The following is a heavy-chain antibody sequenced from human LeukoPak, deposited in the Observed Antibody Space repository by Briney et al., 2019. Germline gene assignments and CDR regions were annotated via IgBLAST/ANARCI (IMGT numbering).Heavy chain of an antibody. Sequence: PGMSLRLSCAASGFNFSSYAMHWVRQAPGEGLEWVGLITYGGIDKSYADSVKGRFTISRDSSKRTRYLQMNSLRAEDTAMYYCARESWSDSVAFDIWGLGTMVIAPS. V-gene: IGHV3-30*04. CDR3: ARESWSDSVAFDI. D-gene: IGHD3-3*01. CDR1: GFNFSSYA. CDR2: ITYGGIDK. J-gene: IGHJ3*02.